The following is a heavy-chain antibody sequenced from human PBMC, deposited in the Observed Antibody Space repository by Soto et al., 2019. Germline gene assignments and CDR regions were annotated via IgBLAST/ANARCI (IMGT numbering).Heavy chain of an antibody. D-gene: IGHD5-12*01. CDR2: IYYSGST. V-gene: IGHV4-59*12. J-gene: IGHJ4*02. CDR3: ARERVATKKQYYFDY. Sequence: SATLSLTCTVSGGSISSYYWSWIRQPPGKGLEWIGYIYYSGSTNYNPSLKSRVAISVDASKNQFSLKLSSVTAADTAVYYCARERVATKKQYYFDYWGQGTLVTVSS. CDR1: GGSISSYY.